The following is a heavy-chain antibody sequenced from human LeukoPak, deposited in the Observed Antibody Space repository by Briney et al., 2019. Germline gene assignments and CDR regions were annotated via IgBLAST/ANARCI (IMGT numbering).Heavy chain of an antibody. CDR1: GYTFTGYY. J-gene: IGHJ4*02. CDR3: ARGLYYYGSGSPNHN. V-gene: IGHV1-2*02. CDR2: INPNSGGT. D-gene: IGHD3-10*01. Sequence: ASVKVSCKASGYTFTGYYMHWVRQAPGQGLEWMGWINPNSGGTNYAQKFQGRVTMTRDTSISTAYMELSRLRSDDTAVYYCARGLYYYGSGSPNHNWGQGTLVTV.